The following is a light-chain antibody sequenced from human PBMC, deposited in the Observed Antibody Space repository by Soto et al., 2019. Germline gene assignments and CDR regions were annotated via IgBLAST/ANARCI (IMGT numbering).Light chain of an antibody. J-gene: IGKJ1*01. CDR1: QTITNR. V-gene: IGKV1-5*01. CDR2: DAS. CDR3: QHNGGLWT. Sequence: DIEMTQSPSTVSASVGDRVTITCRASQTITNRLAWYQQKPGKAHKVLIYDASTLESGVPSRLSGSGSGTEFIITISSLQPDDFASYYCQHNGGLWTCGQGTKVEVK.